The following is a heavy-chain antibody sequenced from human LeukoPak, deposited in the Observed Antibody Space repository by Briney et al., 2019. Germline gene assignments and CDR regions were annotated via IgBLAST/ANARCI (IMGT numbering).Heavy chain of an antibody. Sequence: GGSLRLSCAASGFTFTSYWMHWVRQAPGKGLVWASRINTDGSSTSYADSVEGRFTISRDNAKNTLYLQMNSLRAEDTAVYYCARDTYDSSGYYYGPFDYWGQGTLVTVSS. J-gene: IGHJ4*02. V-gene: IGHV3-74*01. CDR2: INTDGSST. D-gene: IGHD3-22*01. CDR3: ARDTYDSSGYYYGPFDY. CDR1: GFTFTSYW.